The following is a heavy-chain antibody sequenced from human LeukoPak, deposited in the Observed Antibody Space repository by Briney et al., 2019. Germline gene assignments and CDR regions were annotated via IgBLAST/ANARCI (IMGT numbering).Heavy chain of an antibody. V-gene: IGHV3-7*03. CDR2: INHNGNVN. CDR1: GFTFSSYW. D-gene: IGHD5-18*01. CDR3: AGRPTGYSSGYIH. J-gene: IGHJ4*02. Sequence: GGSLRLSCAASGFTFSSYWMNWARQAPGKGLEWVASINHNGNVNYYVDSVEGRFTISRDNSENIVYLQMNNLRVEDTAVYYCAGRPTGYSSGYIHWGQGTLVTVSS.